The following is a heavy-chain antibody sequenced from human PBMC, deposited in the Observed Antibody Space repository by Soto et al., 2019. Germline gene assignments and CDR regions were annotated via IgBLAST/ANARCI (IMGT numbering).Heavy chain of an antibody. V-gene: IGHV1-18*01. J-gene: IGHJ5*02. Sequence: ASVKVSCKASGYTFTSYGISWVRQAPGQGLEWMGWISAYNGNTNYAQKLQGRVTMTTDTSTSTAYMELRSLRSDDTAVYYCARDCSSTSCHNSFDPWGQGNLVTVSS. CDR3: ARDCSSTSCHNSFDP. CDR1: GYTFTSYG. CDR2: ISAYNGNT. D-gene: IGHD2-2*02.